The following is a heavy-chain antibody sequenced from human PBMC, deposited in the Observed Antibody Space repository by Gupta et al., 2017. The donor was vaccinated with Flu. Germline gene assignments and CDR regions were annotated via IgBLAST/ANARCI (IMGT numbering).Heavy chain of an antibody. V-gene: IGHV5-10-1*01. CDR1: GYTFLSSW. CDR3: ARVMRGSGDPEF. Sequence: VQLVQSGAEVKEPGGSLTISCKILGYTFLSSWIMLLRQPPDPGLECMGRIDPGDSGPKYGPSFEGHVTISEDKSRNTADLRGSSLKTSDTAMYYCARVMRGSGDPEFWGQGTPVTVST. CDR2: IDPGDSGP. J-gene: IGHJ4*02. D-gene: IGHD3-10*01.